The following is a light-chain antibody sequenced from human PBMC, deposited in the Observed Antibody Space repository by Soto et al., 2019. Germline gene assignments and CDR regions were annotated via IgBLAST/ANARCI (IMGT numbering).Light chain of an antibody. CDR3: QQYDTYTT. J-gene: IGKJ1*01. Sequence: DIQMTQSPSTLSASVGDRVTNTCRASQSISSWLAWYQQKPGKAPKLLIYKASNLESGVPSRFSGSGSGTEFTLTISSLQPDDFAIYYCQQYDTYTTFGQGTKVEIK. V-gene: IGKV1-5*03. CDR2: KAS. CDR1: QSISSW.